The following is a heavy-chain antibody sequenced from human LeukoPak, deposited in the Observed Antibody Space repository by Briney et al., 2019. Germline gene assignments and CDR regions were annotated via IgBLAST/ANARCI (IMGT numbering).Heavy chain of an antibody. Sequence: GGSLRLSCAASGFTFSDAWMSWVRQAPGKGLGWVGRIRSKTEGETIDYAAPVKGRFTISRDDSKNTLYLQMNSLKTEDTAVYYCTTDSSGWYGIRFDPWGQGTLVTVSS. D-gene: IGHD6-19*01. V-gene: IGHV3-15*01. J-gene: IGHJ5*02. CDR3: TTDSSGWYGIRFDP. CDR1: GFTFSDAW. CDR2: IRSKTEGETI.